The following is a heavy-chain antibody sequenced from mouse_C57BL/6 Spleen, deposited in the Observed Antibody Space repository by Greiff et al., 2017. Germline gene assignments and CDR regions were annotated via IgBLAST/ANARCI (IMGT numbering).Heavy chain of an antibody. CDR3: ARGDSSGLTFAY. D-gene: IGHD3-2*02. Sequence: QVQLQQPGAELVKPGASVKMSCKASGYTFTSYWITWVKQRPGQGLEWIGDIYPGSGSTNYNEKFKSKATLTVDTSSSTAYMQLSSLTSEASAVYYCARGDSSGLTFAYWGQGTLVTVSA. V-gene: IGHV1-55*01. CDR1: GYTFTSYW. J-gene: IGHJ3*01. CDR2: IYPGSGST.